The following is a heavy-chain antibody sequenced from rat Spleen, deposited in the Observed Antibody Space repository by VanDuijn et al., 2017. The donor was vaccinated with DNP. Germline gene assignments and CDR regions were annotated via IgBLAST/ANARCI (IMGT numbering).Heavy chain of an antibody. CDR3: ARRAEYPYNWFAY. V-gene: IGHV3-1*01. D-gene: IGHD1-4*01. CDR1: GYSITSNY. CDR2: ISYAGST. Sequence: EVQLQESGPGLVKPSQSLSLTCSVTGYSITSNYWGWIRKFPGSEMEWIGHISYAGSTRYNPSLKSRLSITRDTSKNQFFLQLNSLTTEDTATYYCARRAEYPYNWFAYWGQGTLVTVSS. J-gene: IGHJ3*01.